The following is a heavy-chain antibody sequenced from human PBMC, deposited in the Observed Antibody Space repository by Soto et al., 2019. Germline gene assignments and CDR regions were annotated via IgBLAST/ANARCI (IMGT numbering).Heavy chain of an antibody. Sequence: GGSLRLSCAASGFTFSSYGMHWVRQAPGKGLEWVAVIWYDGSNKYYADSVKGRFTISRDNSKNTLYLQMNSLRAEDTAVYYCARDSHSIAVAYIFDYWGQGTLVTVSS. CDR1: GFTFSSYG. D-gene: IGHD6-19*01. CDR2: IWYDGSNK. V-gene: IGHV3-33*01. CDR3: ARDSHSIAVAYIFDY. J-gene: IGHJ4*02.